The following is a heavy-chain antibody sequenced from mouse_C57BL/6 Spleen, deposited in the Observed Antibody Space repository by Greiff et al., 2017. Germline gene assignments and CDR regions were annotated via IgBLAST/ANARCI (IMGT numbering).Heavy chain of an antibody. Sequence: QVQLQQPGAELVQPGASVKMSCKASGYTFTSYWITWVKQRPGQGLEWIGDIYPGSGSTNYNEKFKSKATLTVDTPSSTAYMQLSSLTSEDSAVYYCATAYAWFAYWGQGTLVTVSA. CDR3: ATAYAWFAY. CDR2: IYPGSGST. V-gene: IGHV1-55*01. J-gene: IGHJ3*01. D-gene: IGHD2-12*01. CDR1: GYTFTSYW.